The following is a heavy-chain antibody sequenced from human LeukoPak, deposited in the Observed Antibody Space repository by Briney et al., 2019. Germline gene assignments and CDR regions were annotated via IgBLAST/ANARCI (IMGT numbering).Heavy chain of an antibody. J-gene: IGHJ3*02. D-gene: IGHD6-13*01. CDR1: GFTFSSHG. CDR2: IYYSGGP. V-gene: IGHV4-39*01. Sequence: GSLRLSRAASGFTFSSHGMSWVRQAPGKGLEWIGSIYYSGGPYYNPSLGSRGTISVETSKNQCSLKLRSVTAADTAVYYCARFMFWAADGRDDAFDIWGQGTMVTVSS. CDR3: ARFMFWAADGRDDAFDI.